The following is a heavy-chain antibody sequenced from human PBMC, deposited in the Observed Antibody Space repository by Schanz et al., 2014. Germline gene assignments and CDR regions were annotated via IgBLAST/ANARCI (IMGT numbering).Heavy chain of an antibody. D-gene: IGHD5-12*01. CDR1: GFTFSSYA. V-gene: IGHV3-30*04. CDR2: TSSDGSLK. CDR3: ARGGRGGYPGRAFDI. Sequence: QVQLVESGGGVVQPGRSLRLSCAASGFTFSSYAVHWVRQAPDKGLVWVAVTSSDGSLKYYADSVKGRFTISRDNSRDRVYLQMNSWRGEDTAVYYCARGGRGGYPGRAFDIWVQGTMVTASS. J-gene: IGHJ3*02.